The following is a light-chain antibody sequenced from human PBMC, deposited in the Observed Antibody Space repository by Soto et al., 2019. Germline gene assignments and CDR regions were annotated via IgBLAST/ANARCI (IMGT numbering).Light chain of an antibody. CDR1: QSLVYSDGNTY. V-gene: IGKV2-30*01. CDR2: NVS. Sequence: DVVMTQSPLSLPVTLGQPASISCRSSQSLVYSDGNTYLNWFQQMPGQSPRRLIYNVSNRDSGVTDRFRGSESGTDFTLKISRVEAEAVGVYYCLQGPHWITFGQGTRLEIK. CDR3: LQGPHWIT. J-gene: IGKJ5*01.